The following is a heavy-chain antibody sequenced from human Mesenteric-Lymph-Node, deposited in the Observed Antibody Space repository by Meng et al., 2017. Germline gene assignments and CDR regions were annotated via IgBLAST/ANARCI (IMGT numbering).Heavy chain of an antibody. V-gene: IGHV1-2*06. CDR1: GYTFTGYY. CDR3: ARGSGNYYYSSGYPN. Sequence: ASVKVSCKASGYTFTGYYMRWVRQAPGQGLEWMGRINPNSGGTNYAQKFQGRVTMTRDTSISTAYMELSRLRSDDTAVYYCARGSGNYYYSSGYPNWVQGTLVTVSS. J-gene: IGHJ4*01. D-gene: IGHD3-22*01. CDR2: INPNSGGT.